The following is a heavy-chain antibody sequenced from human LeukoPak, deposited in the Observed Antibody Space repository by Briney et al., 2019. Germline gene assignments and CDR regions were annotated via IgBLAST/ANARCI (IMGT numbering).Heavy chain of an antibody. Sequence: GGSLRLSCAASGCSFSSYAMSWVHQAPGKGLGWVSAISGSCGSTYYADSVKGWFTISRDNSKNTLYLQMNSLRAEDTAVYYCAKDDDIEQLVGYVDYWGRGTLVIVSS. V-gene: IGHV3-23*01. CDR3: AKDDDIEQLVGYVDY. J-gene: IGHJ4*02. CDR2: ISGSCGST. D-gene: IGHD6-6*01. CDR1: GCSFSSYA.